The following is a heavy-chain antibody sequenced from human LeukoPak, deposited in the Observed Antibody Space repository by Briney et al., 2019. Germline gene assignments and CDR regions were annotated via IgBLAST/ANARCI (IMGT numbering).Heavy chain of an antibody. V-gene: IGHV1-46*01. CDR3: ARVKVEDFWSGYYYYMDV. D-gene: IGHD3-3*01. Sequence: ASVKVSCKASGYTFTSYYMHWVRQAPGQGLEWMGIINPSGGSTSYAQKFQGRVTMTRDTSTRTAYMELRSLRSDDTAVYYCARVKVEDFWSGYYYYMDVWGKGTTVTVSS. CDR1: GYTFTSYY. J-gene: IGHJ6*03. CDR2: INPSGGST.